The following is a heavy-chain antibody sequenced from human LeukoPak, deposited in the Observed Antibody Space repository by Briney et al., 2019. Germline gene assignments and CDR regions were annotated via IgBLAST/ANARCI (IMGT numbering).Heavy chain of an antibody. V-gene: IGHV1-2*02. Sequence: GASVKVSCKASAYTFTGYYMHWVRQAPGQGLEWMGWINPKSGGTNYAQKFQGRVTMTTDTSTSTAYMELRSLRSDDTAVYYCARTSYYDSSGYSDLDAFDIWGQGTMVTVSS. CDR1: AYTFTGYY. CDR3: ARTSYYDSSGYSDLDAFDI. D-gene: IGHD3-22*01. CDR2: INPKSGGT. J-gene: IGHJ3*02.